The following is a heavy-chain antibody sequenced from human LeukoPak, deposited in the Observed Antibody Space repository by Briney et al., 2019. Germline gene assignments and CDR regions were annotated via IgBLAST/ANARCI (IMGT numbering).Heavy chain of an antibody. Sequence: NPSETLSLTCTVSGGSISSYYWSWIRQPPGKGLEWIGYIYYSGSTNYSPSLKSRVSISVDTSKNQFSLKLSSVTAADTAVYYCARGGPRESDYWGQGTLVTVSS. V-gene: IGHV4-59*01. J-gene: IGHJ4*02. D-gene: IGHD3-10*01. CDR2: IYYSGST. CDR1: GGSISSYY. CDR3: ARGGPRESDY.